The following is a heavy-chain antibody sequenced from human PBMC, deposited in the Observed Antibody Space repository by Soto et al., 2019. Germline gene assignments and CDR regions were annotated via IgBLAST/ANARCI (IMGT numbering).Heavy chain of an antibody. V-gene: IGHV3-9*01. CDR2: ISWNIGSI. J-gene: IGHJ4*02. CDR3: AKGVAAWGYFDY. D-gene: IGHD2-15*01. Sequence: DVQLVESGGGLVQPGRSLRLSCAASGFTFDDYAMHWVRQAPGKGLEWVSGISWNIGSIGYADSVKGRFTISRDNAKNSLYLQMNSLRAEDTALYYCAKGVAAWGYFDYWGQGTLVTVSS. CDR1: GFTFDDYA.